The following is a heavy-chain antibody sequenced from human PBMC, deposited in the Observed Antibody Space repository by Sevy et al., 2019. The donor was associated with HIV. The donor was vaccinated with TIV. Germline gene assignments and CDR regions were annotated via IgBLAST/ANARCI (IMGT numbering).Heavy chain of an antibody. D-gene: IGHD3-10*01. V-gene: IGHV3-21*01. J-gene: IGHJ6*02. CDR1: GLTFSSYS. CDR2: ISSSSSYI. Sequence: GGSLRLSCVASGLTFSSYSMKWVRQAPGKGLEWVSSISSSSSYIYYADSVKGRFTISRDNAKKSLYLQVNGLGAEDTAVYYCARDRDGSGSSGGYGMDVWGQGTTVTVSS. CDR3: ARDRDGSGSSGGYGMDV.